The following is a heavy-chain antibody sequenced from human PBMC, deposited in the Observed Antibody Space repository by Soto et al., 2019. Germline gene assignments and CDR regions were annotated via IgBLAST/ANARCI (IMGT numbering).Heavy chain of an antibody. CDR3: ASRFLAAGGPSLGMDV. J-gene: IGHJ6*02. V-gene: IGHV3-53*01. CDR2: IYSGGST. CDR1: GFTVSSNY. Sequence: EVQMGESGGGLIQPGGSLRLSCAASGFTVSSNYMSCVRQAPGKGLEWVSVIYSGGSTYYADSVKGRFTISRDKSKNTLYLQMNSLRAEDTVVYYCASRFLAAGGPSLGMDVWGQGTTVTVSS. D-gene: IGHD6-13*01.